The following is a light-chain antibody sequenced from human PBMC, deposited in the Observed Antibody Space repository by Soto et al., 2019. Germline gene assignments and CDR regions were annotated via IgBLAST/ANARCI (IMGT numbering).Light chain of an antibody. CDR1: SSDVGGYNY. J-gene: IGLJ1*01. V-gene: IGLV2-8*01. Sequence: QSALTQPPSASGSPGQSVAISCTGTSSDVGGYNYVSRYQQHPGKAPNLMIYEVTKRPSGVPDRFSGSKTGNTASMTVSGLQAEDEADYYCSSYAGSNNVFGTGTKLTVL. CDR3: SSYAGSNNV. CDR2: EVT.